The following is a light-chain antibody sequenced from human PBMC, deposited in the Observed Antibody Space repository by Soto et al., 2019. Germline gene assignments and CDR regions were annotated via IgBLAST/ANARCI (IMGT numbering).Light chain of an antibody. CDR2: GNS. Sequence: QSVLTQPPSVSGAPGQRVPISCTGSHSNIGAGYDVHWYQQLPGTAPKLLIYGNSNRPSGVPDRFSGSKSGTSASLAITGLQAEDEADYCCQSYDTSLSGFVVFGGGTKLTVL. J-gene: IGLJ2*01. V-gene: IGLV1-40*01. CDR3: QSYDTSLSGFVV. CDR1: HSNIGAGYD.